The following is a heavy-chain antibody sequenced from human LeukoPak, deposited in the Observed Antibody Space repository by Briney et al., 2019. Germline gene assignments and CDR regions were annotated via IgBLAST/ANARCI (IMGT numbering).Heavy chain of an antibody. D-gene: IGHD5/OR15-5a*01. CDR1: GGSINSGGYT. Sequence: PSQPLSLNCAVSGGSINSGGYTWTWIRQPPGKGLEWIGDISRSGSTNYNPSLKSRLTISLDTSMTHFSLNLRSVTAADTAVYWCARQRTVSTTRGFDVWGQGTMVTVSS. J-gene: IGHJ3*01. CDR2: ISRSGST. CDR3: ARQRTVSTTRGFDV. V-gene: IGHV4-30-2*01.